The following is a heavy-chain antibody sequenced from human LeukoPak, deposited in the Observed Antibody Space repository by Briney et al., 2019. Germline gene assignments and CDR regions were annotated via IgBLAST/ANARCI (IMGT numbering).Heavy chain of an antibody. CDR1: GFTFSRHV. J-gene: IGHJ4*02. V-gene: IGHV3-23*01. CDR2: ISGSGGST. CDR3: AKDSKRWKTYYYEAGSYYFDY. Sequence: GGSLRLSCAASGFTFSRHVMSWVRQAPGKGLEWVSDISGSGGSTYYADSVKGRFTISRDNSKNTLYLQMNSLRPEDTAVYYCAKDSKRWKTYYYEAGSYYFDYWGQGTRVTVSS. D-gene: IGHD3-10*01.